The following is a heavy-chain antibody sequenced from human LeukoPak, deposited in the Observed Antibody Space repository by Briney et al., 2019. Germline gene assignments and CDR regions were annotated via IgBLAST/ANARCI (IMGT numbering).Heavy chain of an antibody. CDR3: ARADIVVVVAATHFDY. Sequence: SETLSLTCAVSGYSISSGYYWGWIRQPPGKGLEWIGSIYHSGSTYYNPSLKSRVTISVDTSKNQFSLKLSSVTAADTAVHYCARADIVVVVAATHFDYWGQGTLVTVSS. J-gene: IGHJ4*02. V-gene: IGHV4-38-2*01. CDR2: IYHSGST. D-gene: IGHD2-15*01. CDR1: GYSISSGYY.